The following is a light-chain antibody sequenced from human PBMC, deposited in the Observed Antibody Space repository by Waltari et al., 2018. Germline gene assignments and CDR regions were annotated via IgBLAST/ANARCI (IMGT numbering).Light chain of an antibody. CDR3: QQYYFAPMT. J-gene: IGKJ3*01. CDR1: RSILYSSDSQND. CDR2: WAS. V-gene: IGKV4-1*01. Sequence: DIVMTQSPDSLSVSLGERATIACKSSRSILYSSDSQNDLAWYQPKPGQPPKLLIYWASTRDVGVPERFSGSGSATDFTLTITSVQAEDVALYYCQQYYFAPMTFGPGTRLEIK.